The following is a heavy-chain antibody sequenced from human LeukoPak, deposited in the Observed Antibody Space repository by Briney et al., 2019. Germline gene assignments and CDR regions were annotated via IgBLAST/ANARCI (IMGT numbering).Heavy chain of an antibody. J-gene: IGHJ5*02. V-gene: IGHV3-30-3*01. D-gene: IGHD3-22*01. CDR2: ISYDGSNK. CDR1: GFTFSSYA. Sequence: GRSLRLSCAASGFTFSSYAMHWVRQAPGKGLEWVAVISYDGSNKYYADSVKGRFTISRDNSKNTLYLQMNSLRAEDTAVYYCAKDRFGSLVITMMPNWFDPWGQGTLVTVSS. CDR3: AKDRFGSLVITMMPNWFDP.